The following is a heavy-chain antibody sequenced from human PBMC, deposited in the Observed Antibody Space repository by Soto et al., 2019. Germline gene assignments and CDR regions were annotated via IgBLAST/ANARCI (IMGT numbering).Heavy chain of an antibody. D-gene: IGHD6-13*01. CDR2: IIPIFGTA. J-gene: IGHJ5*02. V-gene: IGHV1-69*13. CDR3: AGSDSSSWYYIPT. Sequence: SVKVSCKASGGTFSSYAISWVRQAPGQGLEWMGGIIPIFGTANYAQKFRGRVTITADESTSTAYMELSSLRSEDTAVYYCAGSDSSSWYYIPTWGQGTLVTVSS. CDR1: GGTFSSYA.